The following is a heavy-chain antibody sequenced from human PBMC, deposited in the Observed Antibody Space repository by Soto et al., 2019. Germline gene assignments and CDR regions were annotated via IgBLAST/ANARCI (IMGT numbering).Heavy chain of an antibody. Sequence: EVQLVESGGGLVKPGGSLRLSCAASGFTFSSYSMNWVRQAPGKGLEWVSSISSSSSYIYYADSVKGRFTISRDNAKNSLYLQMNRLRAEDTAVYYCARGAAEILTGYSYYYGMDVWGQGTTVTVSS. J-gene: IGHJ6*02. CDR1: GFTFSSYS. CDR2: ISSSSSYI. V-gene: IGHV3-21*01. CDR3: ARGAAEILTGYSYYYGMDV. D-gene: IGHD3-9*01.